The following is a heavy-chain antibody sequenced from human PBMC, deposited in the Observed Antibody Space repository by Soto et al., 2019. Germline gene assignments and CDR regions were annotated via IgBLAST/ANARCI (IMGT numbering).Heavy chain of an antibody. CDR1: GYSFTSYW. Sequence: GESLKISCKGSGYSFTSYWIGWVRQMPGKGLEWMGIIYPGDSDTRYSPSFQGQVTISADKSISTAYLQWSSLKASDTAMYYCARRGGYVFWSGVSLDAFDICSQRTMVIISS. J-gene: IGHJ3*02. D-gene: IGHD3-3*01. CDR2: IYPGDSDT. V-gene: IGHV5-51*01. CDR3: ARRGGYVFWSGVSLDAFDI.